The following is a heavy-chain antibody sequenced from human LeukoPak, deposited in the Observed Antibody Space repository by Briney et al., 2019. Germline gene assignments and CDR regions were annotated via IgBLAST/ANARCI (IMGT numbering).Heavy chain of an antibody. CDR1: GGSISSGGYY. D-gene: IGHD1-1*01. V-gene: IGHV4-31*03. J-gene: IGHJ4*02. CDR2: IYYSGST. CDR3: AGKNEGSGSIDY. Sequence: SQTLSLTCTVSGGSISSGGYYWSWIRQHPGKGLEWIGYIYYSGSTYYNPSLKSRVTISVDTSKNQFSLKLSSVTAADTAVYYCAGKNEGSGSIDYWGQGTLVTVSS.